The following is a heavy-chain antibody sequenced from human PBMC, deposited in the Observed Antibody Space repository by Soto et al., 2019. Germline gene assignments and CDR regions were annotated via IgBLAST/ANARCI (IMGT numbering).Heavy chain of an antibody. CDR1: GFTFSSYA. V-gene: IGHV3-23*01. D-gene: IGHD1-26*01. Sequence: GGSLRLSCAASGFTFSSYAMSWVRQAPGKGLEWVSAISGSGGSTYYADSVKGRFTISRDNSKNTLYLQMNSLRAEDTAVYYCAKDWRGSFTYYYYGMDVWGQGTTVTVSS. J-gene: IGHJ6*02. CDR2: ISGSGGST. CDR3: AKDWRGSFTYYYYGMDV.